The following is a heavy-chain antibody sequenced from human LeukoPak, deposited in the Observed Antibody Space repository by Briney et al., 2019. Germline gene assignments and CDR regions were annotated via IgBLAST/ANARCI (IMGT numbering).Heavy chain of an antibody. Sequence: PSETLSLTCAVYGGSFSGYYWSWIRQPPGKGLEWIGEINHSGSTNYNPSLKSRVTISVDTSKNQFPLKLSSVTAADTAVYYCARDEAAFDPWGQGTLVTVSS. D-gene: IGHD6-13*01. V-gene: IGHV4-34*01. J-gene: IGHJ5*02. CDR1: GGSFSGYY. CDR2: INHSGST. CDR3: ARDEAAFDP.